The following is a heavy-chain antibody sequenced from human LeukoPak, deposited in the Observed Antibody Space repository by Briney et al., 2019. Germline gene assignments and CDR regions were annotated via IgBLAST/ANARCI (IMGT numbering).Heavy chain of an antibody. CDR2: ISYDGSNK. D-gene: IGHD2-15*01. J-gene: IGHJ4*02. V-gene: IGHV3-30*18. CDR1: GLTFSSYG. Sequence: GRSLRLSCAASGLTFSSYGMHWVRQAPGKGLEWVAVISYDGSNKYYADSVKGRFTISRDNSKNTLYLQMNSLRAEDTAVYYCANADSDGHFDYWGQGTLVTVSS. CDR3: ANADSDGHFDY.